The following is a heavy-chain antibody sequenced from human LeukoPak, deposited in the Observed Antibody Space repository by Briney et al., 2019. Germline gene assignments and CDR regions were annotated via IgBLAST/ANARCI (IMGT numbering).Heavy chain of an antibody. Sequence: PGRSLRLSCAASGFTFSSYGMHWVRQAPGKGLEWVAVIWYDGSNKYYADSVKGRFTISRDNAKNSLYLQMNSLRAEDTAVYYCAREVAAAGWEDAFDIWGQGTMVTVSS. J-gene: IGHJ3*02. CDR1: GFTFSSYG. V-gene: IGHV3-33*01. D-gene: IGHD6-13*01. CDR2: IWYDGSNK. CDR3: AREVAAAGWEDAFDI.